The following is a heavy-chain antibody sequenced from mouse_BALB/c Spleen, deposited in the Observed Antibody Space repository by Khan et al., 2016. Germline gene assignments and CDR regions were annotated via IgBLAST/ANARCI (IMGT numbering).Heavy chain of an antibody. Sequence: EVKLLESGGGLVQPGGSLKLSCAASGFDFSRYWMSWVRQAPGKGLEWIGEINPDSSTINYTPSLKDKFIISRDNANNTLYLQMSKVRSEDTALXDCARPRATMSRDEFPYWGQGTLVTVSA. CDR3: ARPRATMSRDEFPY. V-gene: IGHV4-1*02. D-gene: IGHD3-1*01. CDR2: INPDSSTI. CDR1: GFDFSRYW. J-gene: IGHJ3*01.